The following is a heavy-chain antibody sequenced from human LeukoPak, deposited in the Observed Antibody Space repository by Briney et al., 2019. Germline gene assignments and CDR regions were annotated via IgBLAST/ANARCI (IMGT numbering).Heavy chain of an antibody. CDR3: ARGNSVAGTDISY. CDR1: GFTFTDFY. Sequence: GGSLRLSCAASGFTFTDFYMSWIRQAPGKGLEWLSDISRSSTDTNYADSVKGRFTISRDNAKNSLYLQMNSLRAEDTAAYYCARGNSVAGTDISYWGQGTLVTVSS. D-gene: IGHD6-19*01. CDR2: ISRSSTDT. J-gene: IGHJ4*02. V-gene: IGHV3-11*06.